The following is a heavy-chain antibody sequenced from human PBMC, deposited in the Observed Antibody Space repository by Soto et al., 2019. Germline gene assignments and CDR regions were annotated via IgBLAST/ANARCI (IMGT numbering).Heavy chain of an antibody. J-gene: IGHJ4*02. CDR1: GGSISSYY. CDR2: IYYSGST. D-gene: IGHD3-16*01. CDR3: ARARAHDYGKYYFDY. Sequence: SETLSLTCTVSGGSISSYYWSWIRQPPGKGLEWIGYIYYSGSTNYNPSLKSRVTISVDTSKNQFSLKLSSVTAADTAVYYCARARAHDYGKYYFDYWGPGTLVTVSS. V-gene: IGHV4-59*12.